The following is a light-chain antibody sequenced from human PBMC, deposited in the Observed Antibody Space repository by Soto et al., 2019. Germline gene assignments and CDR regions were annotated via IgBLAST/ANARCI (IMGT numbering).Light chain of an antibody. V-gene: IGKV1-33*01. CDR2: DAS. CDR3: QQYENLPT. J-gene: IGKJ5*01. Sequence: EIQMTQSPSYMSTSVGDRVTITCQASQDISNYLNWYQQKPGKAPKLLIYDASNLEARVPSRFRGSGSGTDFTFTISRLQPEDIATYYCQQYENLPTFGQGTRLEIK. CDR1: QDISNY.